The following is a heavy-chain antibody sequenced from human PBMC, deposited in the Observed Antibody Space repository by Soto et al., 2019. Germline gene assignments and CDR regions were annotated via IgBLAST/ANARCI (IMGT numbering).Heavy chain of an antibody. CDR3: ASQGVYCTNGVCPITY. J-gene: IGHJ4*02. Sequence: GGSLRLSCAASGFTFSTYAMHWVRQAPGKGLEWVAVISYDGSNKYYADSVKGRFTISRDNAKNSLYLQMNSLRAEDTAVYYCASQGVYCTNGVCPITYWGQGTLVTVSS. D-gene: IGHD2-8*01. V-gene: IGHV3-30-3*01. CDR2: ISYDGSNK. CDR1: GFTFSTYA.